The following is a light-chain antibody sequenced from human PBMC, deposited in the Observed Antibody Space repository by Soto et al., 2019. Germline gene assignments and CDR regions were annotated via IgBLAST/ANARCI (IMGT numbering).Light chain of an antibody. Sequence: DIVMTQSPDSLSVSLGERATINCSSSLSLLYTSNNKTYLAWYQQKGRQPPSLLIYWASTRESGVPDRFSGSGSGTDFALTISSLQAEDVATYYCQQYYSTPFTFGPGTKVDI. V-gene: IGKV4-1*01. CDR1: LSLLYTSNNKTY. CDR2: WAS. J-gene: IGKJ3*01. CDR3: QQYYSTPFT.